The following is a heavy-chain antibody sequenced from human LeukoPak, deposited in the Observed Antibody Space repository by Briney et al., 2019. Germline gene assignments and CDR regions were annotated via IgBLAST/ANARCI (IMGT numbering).Heavy chain of an antibody. J-gene: IGHJ1*01. CDR3: ARGRLRWLHHEAHFQH. V-gene: IGHV1-69*04. CDR1: GGTFSSYA. Sequence: GASVKVSCKASGGTFSSYAISWVRQAPGQGLEWMGRIIPILGIANRAPKYQGRVTITADKSTSPAYMEMSSLRSEDTAVYYCARGRLRWLHHEAHFQHWGKGTLVTVSS. D-gene: IGHD5-24*01. CDR2: IIPILGIA.